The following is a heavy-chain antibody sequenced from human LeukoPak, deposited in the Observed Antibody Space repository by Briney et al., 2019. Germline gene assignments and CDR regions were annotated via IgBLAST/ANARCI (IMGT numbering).Heavy chain of an antibody. CDR2: ISFDGSEK. CDR3: VRSQLQYCTTTSCYVFDP. V-gene: IGHV3-30*19. Sequence: GGSLRLSCVTSGFIFSSYGFHWVRQAPGKGLEWVAVISFDGSEKYYADSAKGRFSISTDYSRNTLYLEMNSLRADDTAVYYCVRSQLQYCTTTSCYVFDPWGQGTLVTVSS. J-gene: IGHJ5*02. D-gene: IGHD2-2*01. CDR1: GFIFSSYG.